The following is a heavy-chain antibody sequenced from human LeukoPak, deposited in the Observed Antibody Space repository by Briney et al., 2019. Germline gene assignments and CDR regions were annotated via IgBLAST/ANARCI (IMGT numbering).Heavy chain of an antibody. Sequence: GGSLRLSCVASGFIFSSYGLHWVRQAPGKGLEWVAVIWYDGSKKYYSESVKGRFTVSRDDSKSTIDLQMNSLRAEDTAVYYCARDPGGWSFDSWGQGTLVIVSS. D-gene: IGHD6-19*01. V-gene: IGHV3-33*01. CDR3: ARDPGGWSFDS. CDR2: IWYDGSKK. J-gene: IGHJ4*02. CDR1: GFIFSSYG.